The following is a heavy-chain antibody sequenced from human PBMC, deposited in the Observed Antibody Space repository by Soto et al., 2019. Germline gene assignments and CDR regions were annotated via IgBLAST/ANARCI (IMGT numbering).Heavy chain of an antibody. Sequence: ASVEVSCRASGYTFTSHGISWVLHAPGQGLESMGWISAYNGNTNYAQTLQGRVTMTTDTSTSTAYMELRSLRSDDTAVYYCAREDIVVVPAAIGYYYGMDVWGQGTTVTVSS. CDR3: AREDIVVVPAAIGYYYGMDV. CDR2: ISAYNGNT. CDR1: GYTFTSHG. D-gene: IGHD2-2*02. J-gene: IGHJ6*02. V-gene: IGHV1-18*04.